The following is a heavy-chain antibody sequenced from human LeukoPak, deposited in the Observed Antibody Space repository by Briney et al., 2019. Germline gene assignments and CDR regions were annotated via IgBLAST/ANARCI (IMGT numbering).Heavy chain of an antibody. V-gene: IGHV3-23*01. D-gene: IGHD5-18*01. Sequence: GGSLRLSCAASGFTFSTYWMSWVRQAPGKGLEWVSAISGSGGSTYYADSVKGRFTISRDNSKNTLYLQMNSLRAEDTAVYYCAKDYLTGYSYGQRYYYYGMDVWGQGTTVTVSS. CDR2: ISGSGGST. J-gene: IGHJ6*02. CDR1: GFTFSTYW. CDR3: AKDYLTGYSYGQRYYYYGMDV.